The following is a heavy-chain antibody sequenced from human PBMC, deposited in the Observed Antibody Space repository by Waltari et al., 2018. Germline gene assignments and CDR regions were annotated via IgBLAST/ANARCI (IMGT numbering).Heavy chain of an antibody. CDR3: ARDASYPHWFYDL. CDR1: GYTFTDYY. CDR2: MNPNSENR. J-gene: IGHJ2*01. Sequence: VQLVQSGAEVKKPGATVKISCKASGYTFTDYYMHWVQQAPGRRLEWMGWMNPNSENRGYAQQFQGRLIMTSNSAIGTAYMELTSLTSDDTAVYYCARDASYPHWFYDLWGRGTLVTVSS. V-gene: IGHV1-8*02.